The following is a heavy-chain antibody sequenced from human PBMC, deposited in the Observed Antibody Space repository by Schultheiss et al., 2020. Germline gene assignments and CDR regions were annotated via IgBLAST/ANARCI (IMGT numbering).Heavy chain of an antibody. J-gene: IGHJ4*02. V-gene: IGHV4-61*08. D-gene: IGHD1-26*01. CDR3: ARVGWDGDASYYFDY. CDR2: IYYSGST. Sequence: SATLSLTCTVSGGSISSGGYYWSWIRQPPGKGLEWIGYIYYSGSTNYNPSLKSRVTISVDTSKSQFSLRLSSVTAADTAVYYCARVGWDGDASYYFDYWGQGTLVTVAS. CDR1: GGSISSGGYY.